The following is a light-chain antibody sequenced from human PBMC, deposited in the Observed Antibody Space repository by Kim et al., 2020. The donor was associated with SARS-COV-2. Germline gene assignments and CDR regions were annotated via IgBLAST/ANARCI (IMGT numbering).Light chain of an antibody. CDR2: RDS. CDR1: NIGDKN. J-gene: IGLJ2*01. Sequence: SYELTQPLSVSVALGQTASITCGGDNIGDKNVHWYQQKPGQAPVVVIYRDSKRPSGIPERFSGSNSGNTATLTISRAQAGDEADYYCQVWDSGTVFGGGTKFTVL. CDR3: QVWDSGTV. V-gene: IGLV3-9*01.